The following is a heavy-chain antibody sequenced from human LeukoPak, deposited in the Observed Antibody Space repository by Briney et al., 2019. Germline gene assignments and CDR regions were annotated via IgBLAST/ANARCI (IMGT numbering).Heavy chain of an antibody. J-gene: IGHJ4*02. CDR2: IYITGDV. CDR3: ARMTAGGLHWGYLDY. CDR1: GGSMRGYY. V-gene: IGHV4-59*12. D-gene: IGHD7-27*01. Sequence: SETLSLTCTVSGGSMRGYYWSWIRQPPGERLEWIGHIYITGDVNYSPSLRSRVSISIDSSKNQVSLQLSSVTAADTAVYYCARMTAGGLHWGYLDYWGRGTLVAVSS.